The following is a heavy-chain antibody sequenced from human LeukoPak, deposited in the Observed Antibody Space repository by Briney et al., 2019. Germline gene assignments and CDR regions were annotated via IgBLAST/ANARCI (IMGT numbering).Heavy chain of an antibody. D-gene: IGHD3-22*01. CDR2: KIPIFDTA. CDR3: ARNPTYYDSSGYGPNYYYYYMDV. Sequence: TVNVSCKAFEGTFSSYAITWVRQAPGQALEWMGRKIPIFDTANYAQNVQGRVTITTDESTSTAYMELSSLRSEDTAVYYCARNPTYYDSSGYGPNYYYYYMDVWGKGTTVTVSS. J-gene: IGHJ6*03. V-gene: IGHV1-69*05. CDR1: EGTFSSYA.